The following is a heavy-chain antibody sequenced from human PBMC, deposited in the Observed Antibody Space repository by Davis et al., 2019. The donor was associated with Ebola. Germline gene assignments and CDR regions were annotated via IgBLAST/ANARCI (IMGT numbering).Heavy chain of an antibody. D-gene: IGHD3-3*01. CDR3: AGRSGYYAH. J-gene: IGHJ4*02. CDR2: INHSGST. Sequence: PSETLSLTCAVYGGSFSGYYWSWIRQPPGKGLEWIGEINHSGSTNYNPSLKSRVTISVDTSKNQFSLKLSSVTAADTAVYYCAGRSGYYAHWGQGTLVTVSS. CDR1: GGSFSGYY. V-gene: IGHV4-34*01.